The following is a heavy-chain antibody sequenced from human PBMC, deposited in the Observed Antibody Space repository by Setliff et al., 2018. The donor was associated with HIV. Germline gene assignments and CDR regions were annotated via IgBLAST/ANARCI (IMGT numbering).Heavy chain of an antibody. D-gene: IGHD5-12*01. V-gene: IGHV4-39*07. CDR1: GGSISSSSYY. CDR3: ARDLNRGYSGYVYNWLDP. Sequence: PSETLSLTCTVSGGSISSSSYYWGWIRQPPGKGLEWIGSIYYSGSTYYNPSLKSRVTISVDTLKNQFSMKLSSVIAADTAVYYCARDLNRGYSGYVYNWLDPWGQGTLVTVSS. J-gene: IGHJ5*02. CDR2: IYYSGST.